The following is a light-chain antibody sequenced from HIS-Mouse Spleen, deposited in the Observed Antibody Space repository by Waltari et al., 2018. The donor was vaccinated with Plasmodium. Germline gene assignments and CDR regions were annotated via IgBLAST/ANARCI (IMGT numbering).Light chain of an antibody. V-gene: IGLV3-1*01. CDR2: QDG. J-gene: IGLJ2*01. Sequence: SYELTQPPSVSVSPGQTASITCSGDKLGDKYACWYQQKPGQSPVLVIYQDGKRPSGFPDRFSGSNSGNTATLTISGTQAMDEADYYCQAWDSSTVVFGGGTKLTVL. CDR3: QAWDSSTVV. CDR1: KLGDKY.